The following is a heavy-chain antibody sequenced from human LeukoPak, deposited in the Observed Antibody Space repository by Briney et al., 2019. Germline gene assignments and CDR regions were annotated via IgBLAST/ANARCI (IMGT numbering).Heavy chain of an antibody. V-gene: IGHV4-39*01. CDR3: ARHVDSSSWYADY. CDR2: IYYSGST. CDR1: GGSISSSSYY. J-gene: IGHJ4*02. Sequence: PSETLSLTCTVSGGSISSSSYYWGWIRQPPGKGLEWIGSIYYSGSTYYNPSLKSRVTISVDTSKNQFSLKLSSVTAADTAVYYCARHVDSSSWYADYWGQGTLVTVSS. D-gene: IGHD6-13*01.